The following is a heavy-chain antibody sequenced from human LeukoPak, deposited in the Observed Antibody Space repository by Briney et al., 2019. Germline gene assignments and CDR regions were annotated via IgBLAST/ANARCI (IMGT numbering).Heavy chain of an antibody. D-gene: IGHD6-13*01. CDR3: AREVAAAGKGSDY. Sequence: SETLSLTCAVYGGSFSGYYWSWIRQPPGKGLEWIGEINHSGSTNYNPSLKSRVTISVDTSKNQFSLKTSSVTAADTAVYYCAREVAAAGKGSDYWGQGTLVTVSS. CDR1: GGSFSGYY. CDR2: INHSGST. V-gene: IGHV4-34*01. J-gene: IGHJ4*02.